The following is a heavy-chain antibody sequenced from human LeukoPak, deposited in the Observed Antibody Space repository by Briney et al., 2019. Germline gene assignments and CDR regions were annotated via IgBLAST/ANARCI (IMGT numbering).Heavy chain of an antibody. CDR1: GYTFTGYY. CDR3: ARERSGWYAYDY. CDR2: INPNSGGT. D-gene: IGHD6-19*01. Sequence: GASVKVSCKASGYTFTGYYMHWVRQAPGQGLEWMGWINPNSGGTNYAQKFQGRVTVTRDTSISTAYMELSRLRSDDTAVYYCARERSGWYAYDYWGQGTLVTVSS. J-gene: IGHJ4*02. V-gene: IGHV1-2*02.